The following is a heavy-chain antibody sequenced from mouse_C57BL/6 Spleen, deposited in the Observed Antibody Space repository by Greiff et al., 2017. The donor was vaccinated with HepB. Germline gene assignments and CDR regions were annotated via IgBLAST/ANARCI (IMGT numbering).Heavy chain of an antibody. D-gene: IGHD2-5*01. J-gene: IGHJ3*01. CDR3: ARNYYSNPLEFAY. V-gene: IGHV1-52*01. CDR1: GYTFTSYW. CDR2: IDPSDSET. Sequence: QVQLKQPGAELVRRGSSVKLSCKASGYTFTSYWMHWVKQRPIQGLEWIGNIDPSDSETHYNQKFKDKATLTVDKSSSTAYMQLSSLTSEDSAVYDCARNYYSNPLEFAYWGQGTLVTVSA.